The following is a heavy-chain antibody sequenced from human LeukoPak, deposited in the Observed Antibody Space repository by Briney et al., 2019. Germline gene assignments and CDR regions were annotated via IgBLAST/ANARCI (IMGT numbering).Heavy chain of an antibody. CDR1: GFTFSSYS. J-gene: IGHJ3*02. CDR2: ISSSSSYI. CDR3: ARGRRDGTRNAFDI. V-gene: IGHV3-21*01. Sequence: KSGGSLRLSCAASGFTFSSYSMNWVRQAPGKGLEWVSSISSSSSYIYYADSVKGRFTISRDNAKNSLYLQMSSLRAEDTAVYYCARGRRDGTRNAFDIWGQGTMVTVSS. D-gene: IGHD5-24*01.